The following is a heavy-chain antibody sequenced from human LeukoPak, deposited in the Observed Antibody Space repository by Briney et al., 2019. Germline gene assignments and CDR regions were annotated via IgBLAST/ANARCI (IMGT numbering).Heavy chain of an antibody. CDR2: ISCDGSNK. J-gene: IGHJ4*02. CDR1: GFTFSSYA. Sequence: GRSLRLSCAASGFTFSSYAMHWVRQAPGKGLEWVAVISCDGSNKYYADSVKGRFTISRDNSKNTLYLQMNSLRAEDTAVYYCARDGEAYCTNGVCPLGGLDYWGQGTLVTVSS. D-gene: IGHD2-8*01. CDR3: ARDGEAYCTNGVCPLGGLDY. V-gene: IGHV3-30-3*01.